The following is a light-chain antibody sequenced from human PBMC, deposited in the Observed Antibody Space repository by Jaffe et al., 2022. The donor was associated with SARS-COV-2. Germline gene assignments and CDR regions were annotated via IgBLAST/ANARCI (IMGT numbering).Light chain of an antibody. CDR1: QGISSW. Sequence: DIQMTQSPSSVSASVGDRVTITCRASQGISSWLVWFQQKPGKAPRLLMYAASTLQSGVPSRFSGSGSGTDFTLTISSLQPEDFATYYCQQTNSFPITFGQGTRLEIK. J-gene: IGKJ5*01. CDR2: AAS. V-gene: IGKV1D-12*01. CDR3: QQTNSFPIT.